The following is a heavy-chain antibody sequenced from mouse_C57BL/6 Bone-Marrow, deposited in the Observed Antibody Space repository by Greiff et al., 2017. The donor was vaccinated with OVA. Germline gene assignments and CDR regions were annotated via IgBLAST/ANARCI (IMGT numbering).Heavy chain of an antibody. CDR1: GFTFSSYA. CDR2: ISDGGSYT. D-gene: IGHD1-1*01. J-gene: IGHJ2*01. Sequence: EVKLVESGGGLVKPGGSLKLSCAASGFTFSSYAMSWVRQTPEKRLEWVATISDGGSYTYYPDNVKGRFTISRDNAKNNLYLQMSHLKSEDTAMHYCARDSSDYFDYWGQGTTLTVSS. V-gene: IGHV5-4*01. CDR3: ARDSSDYFDY.